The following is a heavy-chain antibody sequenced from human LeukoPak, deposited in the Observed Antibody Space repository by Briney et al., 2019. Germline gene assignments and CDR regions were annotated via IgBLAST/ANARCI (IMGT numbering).Heavy chain of an antibody. Sequence: GASVKVSCKASGYTFTSYDINWVRQATGQGLEWMGWMNPNSGNTGYAQKFQGRVTMTRNTSISTAYMELSSLRSEDTAVYYRARSDYYGSGSYYLDAFDIWGQGTMVTVSS. J-gene: IGHJ3*02. CDR3: ARSDYYGSGSYYLDAFDI. V-gene: IGHV1-8*01. CDR1: GYTFTSYD. CDR2: MNPNSGNT. D-gene: IGHD3-10*01.